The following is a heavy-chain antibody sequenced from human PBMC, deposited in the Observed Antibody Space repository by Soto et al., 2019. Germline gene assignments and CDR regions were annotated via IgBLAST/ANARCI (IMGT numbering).Heavy chain of an antibody. CDR3: ARFGGAVVVTYRLDY. CDR2: ISSSGSYI. Sequence: GGSLRLSCAVSGFTFSSYSMNWVRQAPGKGLEWVSSISSSGSYIYYADSVKGRFTISRDNAKNSLYLQMNSLRAEDTAVYYCARFGGAVVVTYRLDYWGQGNLVTVSS. J-gene: IGHJ4*02. V-gene: IGHV3-21*01. D-gene: IGHD3-22*01. CDR1: GFTFSSYS.